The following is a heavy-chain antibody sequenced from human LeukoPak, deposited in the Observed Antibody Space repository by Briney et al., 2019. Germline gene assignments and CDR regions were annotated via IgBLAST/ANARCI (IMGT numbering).Heavy chain of an antibody. CDR1: GGSISSSSYY. J-gene: IGHJ3*02. V-gene: IGHV4-39*01. D-gene: IGHD3-3*01. Sequence: SETLSLTCTVSGGSISSSSYYWGWIRQPPGKGLEWIGSIYYSGSTYYNPSLKSRVTISADTSKNQFSLKLSSVTAADTAVYYCARHITDLDAFDIWGQGTMVTVSS. CDR3: ARHITDLDAFDI. CDR2: IYYSGST.